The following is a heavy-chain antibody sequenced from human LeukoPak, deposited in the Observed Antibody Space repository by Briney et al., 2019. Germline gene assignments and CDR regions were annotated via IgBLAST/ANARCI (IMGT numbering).Heavy chain of an antibody. D-gene: IGHD3-9*01. J-gene: IGHJ4*02. V-gene: IGHV3-30-3*01. CDR3: ARDARYFDWLLSRYFDY. CDR1: GFTFSSYA. Sequence: PGRPLRLSCAASGFTFSSYAMHWVRQAPGKGLEWVAVISYDGSNKYYADSVKGRFTISRDNAKNSLYLQMNSLRAEDTAVYYCARDARYFDWLLSRYFDYWGQGTLVTVSS. CDR2: ISYDGSNK.